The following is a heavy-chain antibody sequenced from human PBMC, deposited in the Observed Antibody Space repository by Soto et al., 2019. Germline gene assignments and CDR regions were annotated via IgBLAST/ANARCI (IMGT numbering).Heavy chain of an antibody. CDR3: ARVGVFGGSGSYRASDY. CDR1: GYTFTSYG. CDR2: LSAYNCNT. D-gene: IGHD3-10*01. J-gene: IGHJ4*02. V-gene: IGHV1-18*04. Sequence: QVQLVQSGAEVKRPGSSVKVSCKASGYTFTSYGISWVRQAPGPGLEWMGWLSAYNCNTSYARKLQGRVTMTTDTSTSTAYMELRSLSSDDTDVYYCARVGVFGGSGSYRASDYWGQGTLVTVSS.